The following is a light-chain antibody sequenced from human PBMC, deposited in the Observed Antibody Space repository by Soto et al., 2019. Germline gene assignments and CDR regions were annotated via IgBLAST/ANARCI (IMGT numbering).Light chain of an antibody. Sequence: DVVLTQSPDSLAMSLGETATITCKTSQNALFSASNKNYIAWYQRRPGQPLKLLFYWASTRASGVPERFSGSGSGTDFTLTISNLQPDDAATYYCQQYFSIPMFTFAQGTKQQIK. V-gene: IGKV4-1*01. CDR2: WAS. CDR1: QNALFSASNKNY. J-gene: IGKJ2*01. CDR3: QQYFSIPMFT.